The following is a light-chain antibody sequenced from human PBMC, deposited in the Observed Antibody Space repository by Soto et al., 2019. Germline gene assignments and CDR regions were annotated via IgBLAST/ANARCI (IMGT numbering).Light chain of an antibody. CDR1: QRISTW. CDR2: KAS. J-gene: IGKJ4*01. CDR3: QQYNTYPLT. V-gene: IGKV1-5*03. Sequence: DIQMTQSPSTLSASIGDRVTITCRASQRISTWLAWHQQKPGEAPKVLIYKASNLESGVPSRFRGSGSGTEFTLTISSLQPEDFATYYCQQYNTYPLTFGGGTRLEIK.